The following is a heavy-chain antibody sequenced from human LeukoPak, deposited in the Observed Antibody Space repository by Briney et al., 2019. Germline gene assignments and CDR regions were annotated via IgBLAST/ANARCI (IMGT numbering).Heavy chain of an antibody. V-gene: IGHV1-69*05. CDR3: ATRGYSHGLFDY. CDR1: GGTFSSYA. J-gene: IGHJ4*02. CDR2: IIPIFCTA. D-gene: IGHD5-18*01. Sequence: SVKDSCKASGGTFSSYAISWVRQPPAQGLEWMGGIIPIFCTANYAQKFRSRVTITTDESASTAYMELSSLRSEDTAVYYCATRGYSHGLFDYWGQGTPVTVSS.